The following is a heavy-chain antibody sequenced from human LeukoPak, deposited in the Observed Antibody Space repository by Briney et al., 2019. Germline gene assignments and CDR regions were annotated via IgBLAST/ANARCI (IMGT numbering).Heavy chain of an antibody. CDR3: ARGGSSWYEYFQH. CDR2: ISSSGSTI. D-gene: IGHD6-13*01. Sequence: EPGGSLRLSCAASGFTFSSYEMNWVRQAPGKGLEWVSYISSSGSTIYYADSVKGRFTISRDNAKNSLYLQMSSLRAEDTAVYYCARGGSSWYEYFQHWGQGTLVTVSS. CDR1: GFTFSSYE. J-gene: IGHJ1*01. V-gene: IGHV3-48*03.